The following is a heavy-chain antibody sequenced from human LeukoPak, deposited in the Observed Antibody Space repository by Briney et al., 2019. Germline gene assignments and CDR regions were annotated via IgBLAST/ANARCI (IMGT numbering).Heavy chain of an antibody. Sequence: PGGSLRLSCAASGFSFSSYAMSWVRQAPGKGLEWVSAISGSGGSAYYADSVKGRSTISRDNSYNTVSLQMNSLRDEDTGVYYCAKDSDYYGSGSYYDYWGQGTLVTVSS. CDR1: GFSFSSYA. CDR2: ISGSGGSA. D-gene: IGHD3-10*01. V-gene: IGHV3-23*01. J-gene: IGHJ4*02. CDR3: AKDSDYYGSGSYYDY.